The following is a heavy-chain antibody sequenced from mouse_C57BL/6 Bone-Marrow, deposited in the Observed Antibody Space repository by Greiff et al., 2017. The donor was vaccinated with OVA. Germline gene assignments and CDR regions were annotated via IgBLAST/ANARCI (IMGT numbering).Heavy chain of an antibody. Sequence: QVQLQQPGAELVKPGASVKMSCKASGYTFTSYWITWVKQRPGQGLEWIGDIYPGSGSTNYNEMFKSKATLPVDTASSTAYMQLSSLTSEDSAVYHCARDRYYDYDGYFDYWGQGTTLTVSS. J-gene: IGHJ2*01. D-gene: IGHD2-4*01. CDR3: ARDRYYDYDGYFDY. CDR2: IYPGSGST. CDR1: GYTFTSYW. V-gene: IGHV1-55*01.